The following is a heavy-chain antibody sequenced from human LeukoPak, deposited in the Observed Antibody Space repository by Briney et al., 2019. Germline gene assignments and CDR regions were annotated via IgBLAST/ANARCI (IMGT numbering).Heavy chain of an antibody. CDR3: AGLYCSSTSCHDY. CDR2: ISSSSSYI. D-gene: IGHD2-2*01. Sequence: GGSLRLSCAASGFTFSSYSMNWVRQAPGKGLKCVSSISSSSSYIYYADSVKGRFTISRDNAKNSLYLQMNSLRAEDTAVYYCAGLYCSSTSCHDYWGQGTLLTVSS. J-gene: IGHJ4*02. V-gene: IGHV3-21*01. CDR1: GFTFSSYS.